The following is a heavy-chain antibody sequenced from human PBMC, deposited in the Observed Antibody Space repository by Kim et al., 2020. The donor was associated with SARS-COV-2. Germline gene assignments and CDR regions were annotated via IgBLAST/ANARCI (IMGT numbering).Heavy chain of an antibody. CDR1: GYTFTSYY. CDR2: INPSGGST. CDR3: ARDYRSGWTGWFDP. J-gene: IGHJ5*02. D-gene: IGHD6-19*01. Sequence: ASVKVSCKASGYTFTSYYMHWVRQAPGQGLEWMGLINPSGGSTTYAQNFQGRVTMTRDTSTSTAYMELSSLRSEDTAVYYCARDYRSGWTGWFDPWGQGTLVTAS. V-gene: IGHV1-46*01.